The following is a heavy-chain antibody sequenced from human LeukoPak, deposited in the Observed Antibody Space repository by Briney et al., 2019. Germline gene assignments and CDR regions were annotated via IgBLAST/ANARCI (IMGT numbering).Heavy chain of an antibody. CDR1: GDSVSSNNDA. V-gene: IGHV6-1*01. Sequence: SQTLSLTCAISGDSVSSNNDAWNWIRQSPSRGLEWLGRTYYRSKWYNDYAVSVKGRITINPDTSRNQFSLHLNSVTPDDTAVYYCARSAGGTVDYWGQGTLATVSS. J-gene: IGHJ4*02. CDR2: TYYRSKWYN. CDR3: ARSAGGTVDY. D-gene: IGHD6-13*01.